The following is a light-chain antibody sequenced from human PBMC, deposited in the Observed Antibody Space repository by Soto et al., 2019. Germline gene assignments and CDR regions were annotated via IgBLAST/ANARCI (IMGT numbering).Light chain of an antibody. CDR2: GES. V-gene: IGKV3-15*01. J-gene: IGKJ1*01. CDR1: QSVISS. CDR3: EQYNNWPET. Sequence: EKVLTHNPGTLALSPGERPTLSCRSSQSVISSLAWYQQKPGQPPRLLIYGESTRATGIPARFSGSGSGTEFTLTISSLQSEDFAVYYCEQYNNWPETFGQGTKVDIK.